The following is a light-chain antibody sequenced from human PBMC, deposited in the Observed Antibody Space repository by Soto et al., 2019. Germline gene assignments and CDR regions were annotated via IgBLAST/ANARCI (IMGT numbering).Light chain of an antibody. CDR2: TAS. V-gene: IGKV1-9*01. CDR1: QGISSY. CDR3: QQRHSYPIT. J-gene: IGKJ5*01. Sequence: DIQLTQSPSFLSASVGEGITISCRASQGISSYLAWYQQKPGKAPKLLIHTASTLQSGVPSRFSGSGAGAEFTLTISSLQPEDFATYYCQQRHSYPITFGQGTRLEIK.